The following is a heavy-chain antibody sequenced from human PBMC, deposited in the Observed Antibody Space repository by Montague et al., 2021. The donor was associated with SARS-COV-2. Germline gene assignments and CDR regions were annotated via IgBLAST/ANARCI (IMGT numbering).Heavy chain of an antibody. CDR2: IYYSGSN. D-gene: IGHD5-24*01. V-gene: IGHV4-31*03. J-gene: IGHJ6*02. Sequence: TLSLTCTVSGGSISSGGYYWSWIRQHPGKGLEWIGYIYYSGSNYYNPSLKSRVTISVDTSKNQFSLKLSSVTAADTAVYYCARVSVEMATMGVYYYYGMDVWGQGATVTVSS. CDR1: GGSISSGGYY. CDR3: ARVSVEMATMGVYYYYGMDV.